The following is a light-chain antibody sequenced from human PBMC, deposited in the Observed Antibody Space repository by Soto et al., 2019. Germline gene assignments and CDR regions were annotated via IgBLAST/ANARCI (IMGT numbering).Light chain of an antibody. CDR3: QQYATSLLT. V-gene: IGKV3-20*01. CDR2: GAL. Sequence: RVMKQSPGALSVATGERANLSCRASQSIITNLAWYQQKPGQAPRLLIYGALSRATGIPDRFSGSGSGTDFTLTISRLEPEDFALYYCQQYATSLLTFGGGTKVDIK. CDR1: QSIITN. J-gene: IGKJ4*01.